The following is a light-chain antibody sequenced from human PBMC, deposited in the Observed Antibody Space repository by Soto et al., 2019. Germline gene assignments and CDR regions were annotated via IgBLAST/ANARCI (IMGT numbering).Light chain of an antibody. V-gene: IGKV1-39*01. J-gene: IGKJ4*01. CDR3: QQSYSILLS. Sequence: DLQMTQSPSSLSASVGDRVTITCRASQSISNYLNWYQQKPRKAPKLLIYAASSLQSGVPSRFSGSGSGTDFTLTISSLQPEDFATYYCQQSYSILLSFGGGTKVEIK. CDR1: QSISNY. CDR2: AAS.